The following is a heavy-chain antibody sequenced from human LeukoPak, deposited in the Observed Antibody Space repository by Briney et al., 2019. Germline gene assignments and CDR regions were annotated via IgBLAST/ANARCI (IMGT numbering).Heavy chain of an antibody. CDR1: RFTFSRFW. J-gene: IGHJ4*02. CDR3: TRIRSYSGSGNNYYFDGWDY. D-gene: IGHD3-10*01. Sequence: GGSLRLSCVASRFTFSRFWMTWVRQAPGQGLEWVASIKQDGSEKFYLDSVKGRFSISRDNAKNSLYLQMNSLRAEDTAVYYCTRIRSYSGSGNNYYFDGWDYWGQGTLVTVSS. CDR2: IKQDGSEK. V-gene: IGHV3-7*01.